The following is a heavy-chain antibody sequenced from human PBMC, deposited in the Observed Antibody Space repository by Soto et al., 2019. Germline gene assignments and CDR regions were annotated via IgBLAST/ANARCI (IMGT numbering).Heavy chain of an antibody. V-gene: IGHV4-4*07. CDR3: ARGGRDGFDI. CDR2: VYITGST. Sequence: SETLSLTCSVSGGSISTFYWNWIRQSAEKGLEWIGRVYITGSTNYHPSLKSRVTMSVDTSKNQFSLKMSSVTAADTAVYYCARGGRDGFDIWGQGTRVTV. CDR1: GGSISTFY. J-gene: IGHJ3*02.